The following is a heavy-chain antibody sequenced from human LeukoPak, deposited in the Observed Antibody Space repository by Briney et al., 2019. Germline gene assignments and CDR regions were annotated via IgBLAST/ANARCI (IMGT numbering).Heavy chain of an antibody. Sequence: SETLSLTCAVYGGSFSGYYWSWIRQPPGKGLEWIGEINHSGSTNHNPSLKSRVTISVDTSKNQFSLKLSSVTAADTAVYYCARALVQWLANMPFDYWGQGTLVTVSS. CDR1: GGSFSGYY. CDR3: ARALVQWLANMPFDY. J-gene: IGHJ4*02. D-gene: IGHD6-19*01. CDR2: INHSGST. V-gene: IGHV4-34*01.